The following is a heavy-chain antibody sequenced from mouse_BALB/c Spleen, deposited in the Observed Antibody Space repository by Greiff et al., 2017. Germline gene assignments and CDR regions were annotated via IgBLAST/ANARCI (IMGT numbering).Heavy chain of an antibody. D-gene: IGHD2-3*01. Sequence: DVKLVESGGGLVKPGGSLKLSCAASGFTFSSYAMSWVRQTPEKRLEWVASISSGGSTYYPDSVKGRFTISRDNARNILYLQMSSLRSEDTAMYYCARVDGYYGAYWGQGTLVTVSA. CDR3: ARVDGYYGAY. CDR2: ISSGGST. CDR1: GFTFSSYA. V-gene: IGHV5-6-5*01. J-gene: IGHJ3*01.